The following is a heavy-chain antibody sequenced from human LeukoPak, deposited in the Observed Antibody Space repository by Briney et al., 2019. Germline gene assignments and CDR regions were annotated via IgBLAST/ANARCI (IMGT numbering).Heavy chain of an antibody. V-gene: IGHV4-59*01. J-gene: IGHJ4*02. CDR2: IYYNGYT. CDR3: VRDRHWTNDWVFDY. D-gene: IGHD1/OR15-1a*01. CDR1: GGSIGTYY. Sequence: SEILSLTCTVSGGSIGTYYWSWIRQPPGKGLEWIGYIYYNGYTDYNPSLKSRVTTSLHTSKNQFSLKLSSVNAADTAVYYCVRDRHWTNDWVFDYWGQGTLVTVSS.